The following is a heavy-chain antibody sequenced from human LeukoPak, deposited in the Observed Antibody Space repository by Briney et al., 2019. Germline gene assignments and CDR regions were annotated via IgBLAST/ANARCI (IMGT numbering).Heavy chain of an antibody. CDR3: ARGKDDFWSGYCPCFDY. J-gene: IGHJ4*02. V-gene: IGHV3-30*02. CDR2: IRYDGSNK. D-gene: IGHD3-3*01. CDR1: GFTFSSYG. Sequence: PGGSLRLSCAASGFTFSSYGMHWVSHAPGKGLEWVAFIRYDGSNKYYADSVKGRFTISRDNSKNTLYLQMNSLRAEDTAVYYCARGKDDFWSGYCPCFDYWGQGTLVTVSS.